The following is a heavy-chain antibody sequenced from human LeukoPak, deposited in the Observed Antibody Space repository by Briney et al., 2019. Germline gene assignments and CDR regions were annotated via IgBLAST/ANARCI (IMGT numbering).Heavy chain of an antibody. D-gene: IGHD4-11*01. J-gene: IGHJ4*02. V-gene: IGHV3-23*01. CDR2: ISGSGGST. Sequence: GGSPRLSCAASGFTFSSYAMSWVRQAPGKGLEWVSAISGSGGSTYYADSVKGRFTISRDNSKNTLYLQMNSLRAEDTAVYYCAKDLITHPDYSNYPGTGFDYWGQGTLVTVSS. CDR1: GFTFSSYA. CDR3: AKDLITHPDYSNYPGTGFDY.